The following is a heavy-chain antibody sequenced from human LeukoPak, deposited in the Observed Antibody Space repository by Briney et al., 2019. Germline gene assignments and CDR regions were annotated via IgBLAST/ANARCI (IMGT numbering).Heavy chain of an antibody. CDR2: IYTSGST. Sequence: SETLSLTCTVSGGSISSYYWSWIRQPAGKGLEWIGRIYTSGSTNYNPSLKSRVTISVDTSKNQFSLKLSSVTAADTAVYYCARGAVNYYDFWSGPPLHGMDVWGQGTTVTVSS. CDR3: ARGAVNYYDFWSGPPLHGMDV. J-gene: IGHJ6*02. D-gene: IGHD3-3*01. V-gene: IGHV4-4*07. CDR1: GGSISSYY.